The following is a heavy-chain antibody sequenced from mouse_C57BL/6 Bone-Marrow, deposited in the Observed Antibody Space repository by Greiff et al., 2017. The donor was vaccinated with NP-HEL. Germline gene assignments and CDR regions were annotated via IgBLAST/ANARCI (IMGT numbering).Heavy chain of an antibody. J-gene: IGHJ1*03. CDR3: ARDAGRYFDV. CDR1: GFTFSSYA. D-gene: IGHD3-3*01. Sequence: DVMLVESGGGLVKPGGSLKLSCAASGFTFSSYAMSWVRQTPEKRLEWVATISDGGSYTYYPDNVKGRFTISRDNAKNNLYLQVSHLKSEDTAMYYCARDAGRYFDVWGTGTTVTVSS. CDR2: ISDGGSYT. V-gene: IGHV5-4*01.